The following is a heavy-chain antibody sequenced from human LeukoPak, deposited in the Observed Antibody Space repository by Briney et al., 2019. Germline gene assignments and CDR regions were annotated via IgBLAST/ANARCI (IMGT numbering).Heavy chain of an antibody. V-gene: IGHV4-61*02. CDR3: ARHAIGYCSSTSCLGAFDI. J-gene: IGHJ3*02. Sequence: SQTLSLTCTVSGGSISSGSYYWSWIRQPAGKGLEWIGRIYTSGSTNYNPSLKSRVTISVDTSKNQFSLKLSSVTAADTAVYYCARHAIGYCSSTSCLGAFDIWGQGTMVTVSS. D-gene: IGHD2-2*01. CDR1: GGSISSGSYY. CDR2: IYTSGST.